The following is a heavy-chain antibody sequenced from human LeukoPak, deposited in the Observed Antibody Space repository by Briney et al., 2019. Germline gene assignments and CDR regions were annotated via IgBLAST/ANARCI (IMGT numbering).Heavy chain of an antibody. CDR2: INANSGTT. J-gene: IGHJ5*01. Sequence: GGSLRLSCAASGFAFSFYAMSWLRQPPGKGLEWVSTINANSGTTSYAASVRGRFTISRDNSKNSLYLQVNTLRADDTATYYCARPISGGLAVTADWFHPWGQGTLVVVSS. D-gene: IGHD6-19*01. CDR3: ARPISGGLAVTADWFHP. CDR1: GFAFSFYA. V-gene: IGHV3-23*01.